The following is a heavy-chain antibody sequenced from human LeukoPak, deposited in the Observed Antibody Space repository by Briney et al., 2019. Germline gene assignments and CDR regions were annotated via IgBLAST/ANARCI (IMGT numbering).Heavy chain of an antibody. D-gene: IGHD3-16*01. CDR1: GFTVSNNY. CDR3: AGRRVLDASFDY. Sequence: GGPLRLSCAASGFTVSNNYMSWVRQAPGKGLEWVSVIYSGDNTYYVESVKGRFTISRDNSKDTLFLQMNRLRAEDTAVYYCAGRRVLDASFDYWGQGTLVTVSS. J-gene: IGHJ4*02. CDR2: IYSGDNT. V-gene: IGHV3-66*02.